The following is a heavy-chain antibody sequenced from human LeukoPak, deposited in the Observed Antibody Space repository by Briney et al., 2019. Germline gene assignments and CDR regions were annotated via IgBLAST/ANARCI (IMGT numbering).Heavy chain of an antibody. Sequence: GESLKSSCKASGYSFSNYWIAWVRHMPGKGLEWRGVIYPGDSDTKYSAAFESQVTISADRSTSTAYLQWSSLRASDSALYYCARRQQGGALIVNYRYFDLWGRGTLVTVSS. J-gene: IGHJ2*01. CDR3: ARRQQGGALIVNYRYFDL. V-gene: IGHV5-51*01. CDR2: IYPGDSDT. D-gene: IGHD2-8*01. CDR1: GYSFSNYW.